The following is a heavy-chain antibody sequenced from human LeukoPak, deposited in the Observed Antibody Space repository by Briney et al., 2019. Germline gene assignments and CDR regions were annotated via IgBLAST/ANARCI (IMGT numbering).Heavy chain of an antibody. Sequence: PSETLSLTCTVSGGSISSYYWSWIRQPPGKGLEWIGYIYYSGSTNYNPSLKSRVTISVDTSKNQFSLKLSSVTAADTAVYYCARAGSGSYLALGRGTAFDYWGQGTLVTVSS. D-gene: IGHD1-26*01. CDR1: GGSISSYY. CDR3: ARAGSGSYLALGRGTAFDY. J-gene: IGHJ4*02. V-gene: IGHV4-59*08. CDR2: IYYSGST.